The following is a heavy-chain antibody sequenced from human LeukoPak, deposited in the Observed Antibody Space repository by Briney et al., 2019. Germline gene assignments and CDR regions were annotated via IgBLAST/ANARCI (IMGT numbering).Heavy chain of an antibody. D-gene: IGHD1-7*01. J-gene: IGHJ4*02. CDR3: AKDVYNWNFYFDY. V-gene: IGHV3-23*01. CDR1: GLTFSSYA. Sequence: GGSLRLSCAASGLTFSSYAMSWVRQAPGKGLKWVSAISASGYSTYYADSVKGRFTISRDNSKKTLYLQMNSLRAEDTAIFYCAKDVYNWNFYFDYWGQGTLVTVSS. CDR2: ISASGYST.